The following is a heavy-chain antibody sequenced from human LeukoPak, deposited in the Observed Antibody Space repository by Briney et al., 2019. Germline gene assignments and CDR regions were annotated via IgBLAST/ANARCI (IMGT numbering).Heavy chain of an antibody. CDR3: VLTSGSGSYRGYLNY. Sequence: PGGSLRLSCVASGFTFDDYGIGWVRQAPGKGLEWVSGINWNGGSTDYADSVKGRFTISRDNAKNSVYLQMSSLRVEDTALYHCVLTSGSGSYRGYLNYWGQGTLVTVS. CDR2: INWNGGST. V-gene: IGHV3-20*01. J-gene: IGHJ4*02. D-gene: IGHD3-10*01. CDR1: GFTFDDYG.